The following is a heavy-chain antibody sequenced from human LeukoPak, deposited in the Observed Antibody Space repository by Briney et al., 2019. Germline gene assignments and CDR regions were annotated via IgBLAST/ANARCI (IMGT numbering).Heavy chain of an antibody. V-gene: IGHV3-9*01. J-gene: IGHJ4*02. Sequence: GGSLRLSCAASGFTFDDYAMHWVRQAPGKGLEWVPGVSWNSGSIDYADSVKGRFTISRDDAKNSLYLQMNSLRPEDTALYYCAKGGELREYRQDYFDYWGQGTLVTVSS. CDR1: GFTFDDYA. D-gene: IGHD2/OR15-2a*01. CDR2: VSWNSGSI. CDR3: AKGGELREYRQDYFDY.